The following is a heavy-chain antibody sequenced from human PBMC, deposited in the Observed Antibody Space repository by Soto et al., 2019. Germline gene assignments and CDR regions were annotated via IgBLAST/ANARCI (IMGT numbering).Heavy chain of an antibody. Sequence: PGGSLRLSCAASGFTFCDYWMSWVRQAPGKGLEWVASIKDDGSDKYYVDSAKGRFTISRDNAKNSLYLQMNSLRAEDTAVYYCAKDYLGVWGQGTLVTVSS. CDR3: AKDYLGV. J-gene: IGHJ4*02. V-gene: IGHV3-7*01. D-gene: IGHD2-8*01. CDR2: IKDDGSDK. CDR1: GFTFCDYW.